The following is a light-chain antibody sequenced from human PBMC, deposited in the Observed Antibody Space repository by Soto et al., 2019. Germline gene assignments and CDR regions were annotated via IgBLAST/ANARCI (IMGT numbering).Light chain of an antibody. V-gene: IGLV2-14*01. Sequence: QSALTQPASVSGSPGQSITISCTGSISDIGAYNYVSWFQQYPGKAPKLIISEVSNRPSGVSNRFSGSKSGTAASLTISGLQTEDEADYFCLSFTTDWTHVFGTGTKVTVL. CDR1: ISDIGAYNY. CDR2: EVS. CDR3: LSFTTDWTHV. J-gene: IGLJ1*01.